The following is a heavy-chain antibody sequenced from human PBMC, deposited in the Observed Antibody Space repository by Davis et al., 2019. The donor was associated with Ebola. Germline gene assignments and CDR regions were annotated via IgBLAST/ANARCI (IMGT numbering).Heavy chain of an antibody. Sequence: MPSETLSLTCAVYGGSFSGYYWSWIRQPPGKGLEWIGEINHSGSTNYNPSLKSRVTISVDTSKNQLSLQLSSVTAADTAVYYCVRPTGYCSGGSCSYDAFDIWGQGTMVTVSS. CDR2: INHSGST. J-gene: IGHJ3*02. CDR1: GGSFSGYY. V-gene: IGHV4-34*01. CDR3: VRPTGYCSGGSCSYDAFDI. D-gene: IGHD2-15*01.